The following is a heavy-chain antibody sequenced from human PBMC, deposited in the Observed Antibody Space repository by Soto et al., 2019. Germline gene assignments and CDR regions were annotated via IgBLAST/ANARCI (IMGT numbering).Heavy chain of an antibody. CDR1: GGSISSGDYY. J-gene: IGHJ5*02. Sequence: PSETLSLTCTVSGGSISSGDYYWSWIRQPPGKGLEWIGYIYYSGSTYYNPSLKSRVTISVDTSKNQFSLKLSSVTAADTAVYYCARDTREPGYCSSTSCYKNWFDPWGQGTLVTVSS. D-gene: IGHD2-2*02. V-gene: IGHV4-30-4*01. CDR2: IYYSGST. CDR3: ARDTREPGYCSSTSCYKNWFDP.